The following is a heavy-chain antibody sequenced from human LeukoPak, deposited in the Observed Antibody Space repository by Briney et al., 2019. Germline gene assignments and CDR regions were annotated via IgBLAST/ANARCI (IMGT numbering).Heavy chain of an antibody. CDR2: VSGGGATT. CDR1: GFTFAAYG. D-gene: IGHD3-10*01. Sequence: GGSLRLSCAASGFTFAAYGMSWVRQAPGKGLEWVSTVSGGGATTYYADSVKGRFTISRDNAKNSLYLQMNSLRAEDTAVYYCAREAVYYYGSGSSKNPFDYWGQGTLVTVSS. CDR3: AREAVYYYGSGSSKNPFDY. J-gene: IGHJ4*02. V-gene: IGHV3-23*01.